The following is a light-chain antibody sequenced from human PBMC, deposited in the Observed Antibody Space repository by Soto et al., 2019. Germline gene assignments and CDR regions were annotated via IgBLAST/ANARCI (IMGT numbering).Light chain of an antibody. CDR2: EVS. V-gene: IGLV2-14*01. CDR3: SSYTTVFTYV. CDR1: SSDVGLYDY. Sequence: QSVLTQPASVSGSPGQSITVSCTGTSSDVGLYDYVSWFQQHPGKSPKLIIYEVSHWPSGVSSRFSGSKSGNTASLTISGLQTEDEADYYCSSYTTVFTYVFGTGTKVTVL. J-gene: IGLJ1*01.